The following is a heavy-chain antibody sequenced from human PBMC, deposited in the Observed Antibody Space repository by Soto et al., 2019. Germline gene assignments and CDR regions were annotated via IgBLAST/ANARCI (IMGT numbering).Heavy chain of an antibody. Sequence: GESLKISCKASGYSFSTYCIAWVRQRPGKGLDWMGILYPGHSDTRYSPSFQGPVTISLDNSIDTAYLESTTLRASDSAMYYCARHTLSTQPGDYWGQGTRVTVSS. CDR2: LYPGHSDT. V-gene: IGHV5-51*01. J-gene: IGHJ4*02. D-gene: IGHD3-10*01. CDR3: ARHTLSTQPGDY. CDR1: GYSFSTYC.